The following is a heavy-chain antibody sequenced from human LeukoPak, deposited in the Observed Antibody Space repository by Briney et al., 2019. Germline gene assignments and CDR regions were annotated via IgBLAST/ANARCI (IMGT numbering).Heavy chain of an antibody. Sequence: SVTVSCKTSGGTFSSYTISWVRQAPGQGLEWMGGIIPIFGTPHYAQKFQGRVTMTRDTSTSTVYMELSSLRSEDTAVYYCARAGSLGINWFDPWGQGTLVTVSS. D-gene: IGHD2-15*01. J-gene: IGHJ5*02. CDR3: ARAGSLGINWFDP. CDR1: GGTFSSYT. CDR2: IIPIFGTP. V-gene: IGHV1-69*05.